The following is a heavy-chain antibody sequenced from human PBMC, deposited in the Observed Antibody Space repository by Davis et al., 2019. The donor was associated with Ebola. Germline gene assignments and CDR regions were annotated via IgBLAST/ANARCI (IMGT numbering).Heavy chain of an antibody. J-gene: IGHJ4*02. V-gene: IGHV3-64D*08. CDR2: IRSDGINT. CDR3: VKGIVGTAKVY. CDR1: GFPFSIYD. Sequence: GVLKISCAASGFPFSIYDMHWVRQAPGKGLECVSAIRSDGINTYYADSVKGRFTISRDNSKNILYLQMSSLRAEDTAVYYCVKGIVGTAKVYWGQGTLVTVSS. D-gene: IGHD1-26*01.